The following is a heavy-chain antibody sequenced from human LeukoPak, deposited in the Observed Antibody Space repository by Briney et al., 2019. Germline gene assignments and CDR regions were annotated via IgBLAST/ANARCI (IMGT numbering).Heavy chain of an antibody. D-gene: IGHD3-16*01. CDR3: ARVVGGAYYYYYYMDV. Sequence: GASVKVSCKASGYTFTIYGISWVRQAPGQGLEWMGWTSAYNGNTNYAQKLQGRVTMTTDTSTSTAYMELRSLRSDDTAVYYCARVVGGAYYYYYYMDVWGKGTTVTVSS. CDR2: TSAYNGNT. J-gene: IGHJ6*03. V-gene: IGHV1-18*01. CDR1: GYTFTIYG.